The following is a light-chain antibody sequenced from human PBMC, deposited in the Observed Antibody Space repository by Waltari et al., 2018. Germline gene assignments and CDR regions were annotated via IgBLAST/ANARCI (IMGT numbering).Light chain of an antibody. CDR2: EVT. Sequence: QSALTQPPSASGSPGQSVTISCAGTSSDVGAYNYVSWYQQHPGKVPKLIIYEVTKRTAGVPDRFAGSKSGNTASLTVSGLQAEDEADYYCSSYAGTNNLVFGGGTKLTVL. CDR1: SSDVGAYNY. CDR3: SSYAGTNNLV. J-gene: IGLJ3*02. V-gene: IGLV2-8*01.